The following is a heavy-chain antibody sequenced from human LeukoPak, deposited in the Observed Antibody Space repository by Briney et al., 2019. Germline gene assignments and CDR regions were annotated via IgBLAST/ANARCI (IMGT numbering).Heavy chain of an antibody. CDR3: ARVAQWLAFDNWFDP. J-gene: IGHJ5*02. CDR1: GYTFTAYY. CDR2: INPNSGGT. V-gene: IGHV1-2*02. Sequence: ASVKVSCKASGYTFTAYYMHWVRQDPGQGLEWMGWINPNSGGTDYAQKFQGRVTMTRDTSISTAYMELSSLRSEDTAVYYCARVAQWLAFDNWFDPWGQGTLVTVSS. D-gene: IGHD6-19*01.